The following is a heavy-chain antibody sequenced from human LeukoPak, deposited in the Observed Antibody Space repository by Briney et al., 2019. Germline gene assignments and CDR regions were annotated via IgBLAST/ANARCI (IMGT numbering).Heavy chain of an antibody. V-gene: IGHV4-34*01. D-gene: IGHD6-19*01. J-gene: IGHJ4*02. CDR1: GGSISSYY. CDR3: ARVRAVAGTPPDY. Sequence: SETLSLTCTVSGGSISSYYWSWIRQPPGKGLEWIGEINHSGSTNYNPSLKSRVTISVDTSKNQFSLKMRSVTAADTAVYYCARVRAVAGTPPDYWGQGTLVTVSS. CDR2: INHSGST.